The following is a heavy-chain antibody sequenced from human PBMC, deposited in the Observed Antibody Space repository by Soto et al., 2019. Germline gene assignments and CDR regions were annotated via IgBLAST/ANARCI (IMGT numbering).Heavy chain of an antibody. V-gene: IGHV3-23*01. CDR3: GRGVNTATTGSDY. Sequence: EVQLLESGGGLVQPGGALRLSCAASGFTFSSYAMNWVRQAPGKGLEWVSAISGNGGSTYYADSVKGRFIISRDSSKNTLYLQMNGLRAEDTAIYYCGRGVNTATTGSDYWGQGTLVTVPS. J-gene: IGHJ4*02. CDR1: GFTFSSYA. D-gene: IGHD4-17*01. CDR2: ISGNGGST.